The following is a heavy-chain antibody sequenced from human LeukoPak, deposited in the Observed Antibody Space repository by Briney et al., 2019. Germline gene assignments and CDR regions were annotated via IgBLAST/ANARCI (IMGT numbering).Heavy chain of an antibody. J-gene: IGHJ4*02. CDR3: TKYTWNFFDS. CDR2: IKSRGDGGTP. V-gene: IGHV3-15*01. CDR1: GFTFSSYA. D-gene: IGHD1-20*01. Sequence: GGSLRLSCAASGFTFSSYAMSWVRQAPGRGLEWVGRIKSRGDGGTPDYAAPVKGRFTISRDDSEDTLYLQMNSLKAEDTAMYYCTKYTWNFFDSWGQGTMVTVSS.